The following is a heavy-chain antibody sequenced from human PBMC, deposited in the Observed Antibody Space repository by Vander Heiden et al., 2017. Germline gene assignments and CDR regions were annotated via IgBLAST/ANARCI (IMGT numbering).Heavy chain of an antibody. D-gene: IGHD3-9*01. CDR3: AHSSYDILIGYYRGSYGMDV. J-gene: IGHJ6*02. CDR1: GSSPSTSGGG. V-gene: IGHV2-5*01. Sequence: QITLKESGPTLVKPTQTLTLTCPFPGSSPSTSGGGVGWIRQPPGKALEWLALIYWNDDRRYSPSLKSRLTITKDTSKNEVVLKMINMDPVDTGTYYCAHSSYDILIGYYRGSYGMDVWGQGTTVTVSS. CDR2: IYWNDDR.